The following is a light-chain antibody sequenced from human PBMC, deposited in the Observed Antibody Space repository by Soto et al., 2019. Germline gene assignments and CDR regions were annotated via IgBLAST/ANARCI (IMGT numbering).Light chain of an antibody. Sequence: DIQMTQSPSSLSASVGDRVTITCRASQTISNYLNWYQQKPGKAPKLLIYDASSLQSGVPSRFSGSGSGTDFSLTISSLQPEDFATYYCQQSYSTLSLTFGGGAEVEIK. CDR2: DAS. CDR1: QTISNY. V-gene: IGKV1-39*01. CDR3: QQSYSTLSLT. J-gene: IGKJ4*01.